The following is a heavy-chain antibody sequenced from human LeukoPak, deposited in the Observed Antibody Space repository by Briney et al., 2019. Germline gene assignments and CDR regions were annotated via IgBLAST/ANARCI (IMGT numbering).Heavy chain of an antibody. Sequence: SETLSLTCTVSGGSISSGSYYWGWIRQPAGKGLEWIGRIYTSGSTNYNPSLKSRVTISIDKSKNHFSLELRSVTAADTAVYYCARDRTLTTMTPEAFDIWGQGTMVTVSS. CDR1: GGSISSGSYY. D-gene: IGHD4-17*01. CDR3: ARDRTLTTMTPEAFDI. CDR2: IYTSGST. V-gene: IGHV4-61*02. J-gene: IGHJ3*02.